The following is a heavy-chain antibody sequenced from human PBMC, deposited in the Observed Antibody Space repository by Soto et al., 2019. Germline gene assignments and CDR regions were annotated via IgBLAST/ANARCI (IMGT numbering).Heavy chain of an antibody. CDR3: AKFYGGNSAHTYTLDP. Sequence: EVQLLESGGGLVQPGGSLRLSCAASGFTFSSYAMSWVRQAPGKGLEWVSTISGSGGSTHYADSVKGRFTISRDNSKNTLYLQMSSLRAEDTAVYYCAKFYGGNSAHTYTLDPWGQGTLVTVSS. CDR1: GFTFSSYA. D-gene: IGHD2-21*02. CDR2: ISGSGGST. J-gene: IGHJ5*02. V-gene: IGHV3-23*01.